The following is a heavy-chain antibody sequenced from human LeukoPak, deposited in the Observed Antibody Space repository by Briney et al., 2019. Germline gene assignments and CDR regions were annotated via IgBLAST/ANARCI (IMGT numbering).Heavy chain of an antibody. Sequence: GGSLRLSCAASGFTFSSYSMNWVRQVPGKGLEWVSGIDTAGGAYYPDSVKGRFTMSRENAKNSLHLQMNSLTAGDTAVYYCARAVAGTHWLDPWGQGTLVTVSS. V-gene: IGHV3-13*01. D-gene: IGHD6-19*01. J-gene: IGHJ5*02. CDR1: GFTFSSYS. CDR3: ARAVAGTHWLDP. CDR2: IDTAGGA.